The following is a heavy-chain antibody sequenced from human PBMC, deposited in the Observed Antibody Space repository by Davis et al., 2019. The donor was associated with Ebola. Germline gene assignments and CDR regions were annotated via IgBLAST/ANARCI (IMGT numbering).Heavy chain of an antibody. J-gene: IGHJ4*02. Sequence: GSLRLSCAVYGGSFSGYYWSWIRQSPEKGLEWIGEIIHGGSTNYNPSLKSRVTMSVDRSKNQFSLKMISVTAADTAVYYCARGPGYSSSRNFDFWGQGTLVTVSS. D-gene: IGHD6-13*01. CDR1: GGSFSGYY. CDR2: IIHGGST. V-gene: IGHV4-34*01. CDR3: ARGPGYSSSRNFDF.